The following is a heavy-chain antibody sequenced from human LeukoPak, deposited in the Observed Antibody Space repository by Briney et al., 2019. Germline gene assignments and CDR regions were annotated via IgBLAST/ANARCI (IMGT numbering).Heavy chain of an antibody. D-gene: IGHD3-22*01. V-gene: IGHV3-23*01. CDR2: ISGSGGST. CDR1: GFTFSSYA. CDR3: AKALSYYHDSSGYYYY. Sequence: PGGSLRLSCAASGFTFSSYAMSWVRQAPGKGLEWVSGISGSGGSTYYADSVKGRFTISRDNSKNTLYLQMNSLRAEDTAVYYCAKALSYYHDSSGYYYYWGQGTLVTVSS. J-gene: IGHJ4*02.